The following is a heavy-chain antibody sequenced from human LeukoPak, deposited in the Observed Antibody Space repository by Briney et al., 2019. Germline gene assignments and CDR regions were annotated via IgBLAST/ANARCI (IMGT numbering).Heavy chain of an antibody. CDR3: SKVGYSSSWYSGGYYYGMDV. V-gene: IGHV3-23*01. CDR2: ISGSGDGT. Sequence: GGSLRLSCAASGFTFRSYGMSWVRQAPGKGLEWVSAISGSGDGTNYADSVKGRFIISRDNSKNTLYLQMNSLRAEDAAVYYCSKVGYSSSWYSGGYYYGMDVWGQGTTVTVSS. J-gene: IGHJ6*02. CDR1: GFTFRSYG. D-gene: IGHD6-13*01.